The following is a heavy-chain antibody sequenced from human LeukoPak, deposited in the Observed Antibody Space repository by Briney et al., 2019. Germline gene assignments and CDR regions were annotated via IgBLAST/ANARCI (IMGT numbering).Heavy chain of an antibody. D-gene: IGHD2-15*01. CDR1: GFSLSTSGVG. CDR3: AHISIVVVVAAMFDY. J-gene: IGHJ4*02. Sequence: SGPTLVKPTQTLTLTCTFSGFSLSTSGVGVAWIRQPPGKALEWLALIYWDDDKRYSPSLKSRLTITKDTSKNQVVLTMTNMDPVDTATYYCAHISIVVVVAAMFDYWGQGTLVTVSS. V-gene: IGHV2-5*02. CDR2: IYWDDDK.